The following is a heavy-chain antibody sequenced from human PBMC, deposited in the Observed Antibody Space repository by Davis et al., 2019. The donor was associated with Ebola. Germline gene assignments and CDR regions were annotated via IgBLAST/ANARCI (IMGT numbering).Heavy chain of an antibody. Sequence: PSETLSLTCTVSGASFTSHYWSWIRQSPGKGLEWIGYISHSGSTKYNPSLKNRVTLSVDTSKNHFSLKLNSVTAADTAVYYCVNDGGHGGDSDYWGQGILVTVSS. V-gene: IGHV4-59*08. CDR3: VNDGGHGGDSDY. D-gene: IGHD4-23*01. CDR1: GASFTSHY. CDR2: ISHSGST. J-gene: IGHJ4*02.